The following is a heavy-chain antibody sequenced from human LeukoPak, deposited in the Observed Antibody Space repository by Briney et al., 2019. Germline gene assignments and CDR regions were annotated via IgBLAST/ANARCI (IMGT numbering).Heavy chain of an antibody. Sequence: GGSLRLSCAASGFTFSSYAIHWVRQAPGKGLEWVAVISYDGSNKYYADSVKGRFTISRDNSKNTLYLQMNSLRAEDTAVYYCARSMVRGVIGVLDYWGQGTLVTVSS. V-gene: IGHV3-30-3*01. D-gene: IGHD3-10*01. CDR1: GFTFSSYA. CDR2: ISYDGSNK. J-gene: IGHJ4*02. CDR3: ARSMVRGVIGVLDY.